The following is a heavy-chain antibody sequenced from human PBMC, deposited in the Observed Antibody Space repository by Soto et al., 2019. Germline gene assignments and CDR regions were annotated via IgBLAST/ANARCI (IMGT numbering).Heavy chain of an antibody. CDR2: ITGSSSNL. CDR1: GFTFSDYA. J-gene: IGHJ6*02. D-gene: IGHD3-3*01. V-gene: IGHV3-23*01. CDR3: AKARAHYDVWSGYYYYGMDV. Sequence: GGSLRLSCAASGFTFSDYAMSWVRQAPGKGLEWVTTITGSSSNLYYTDSVKGRFAISRDDSKNTLYLQMNSLRAEDTAVYYCAKARAHYDVWSGYYYYGMDVWGQGTTVTVSS.